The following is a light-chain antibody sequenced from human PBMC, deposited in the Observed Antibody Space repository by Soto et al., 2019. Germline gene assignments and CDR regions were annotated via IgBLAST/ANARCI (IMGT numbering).Light chain of an antibody. CDR1: PGSVSTNYY. J-gene: IGLJ3*02. CDR2: STS. V-gene: IGLV8-61*01. CDR3: VLYMGSGVWV. Sequence: QTVVTQEPSFSVSPGGTVTLTCGLSPGSVSTNYYPTWYQQTPGQAPRTLIYSTSTRSSGVPDRFSGSILGNKAALTITGAQADDESHYYCVLYMGSGVWVFGGGTQLTVL.